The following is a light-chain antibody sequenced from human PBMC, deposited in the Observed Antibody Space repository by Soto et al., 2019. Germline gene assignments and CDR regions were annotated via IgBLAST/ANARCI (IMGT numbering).Light chain of an antibody. V-gene: IGLV2-14*01. J-gene: IGLJ1*01. CDR3: SSYTTTNSYV. CDR2: EVD. CDR1: SSDIGTYNF. Sequence: QSAPTQPASVSGSPGQAITISCSGSSSDIGTYNFVSWYQHLPGKAPQLIIFEVDNRPSGVSDRFSASKSGNTASLTISGLQADDEAEYYCSSYTTTNSYVFGSGTKVTVL.